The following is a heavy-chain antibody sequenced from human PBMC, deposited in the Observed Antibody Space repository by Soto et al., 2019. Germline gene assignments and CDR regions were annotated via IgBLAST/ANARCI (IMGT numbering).Heavy chain of an antibody. CDR1: GYTFTSYA. CDR2: INAGNGNT. D-gene: IGHD3-10*02. V-gene: IGHV1-3*01. CDR3: ARALLFDYYPYGMDV. J-gene: IGHJ6*02. Sequence: ASVKVSCKASGYTFTSYAMHWVRQAPGQRLEWMGWINAGNGNTKYSQKFQGRVTITRDTSASTAYMELSSLRSEDTAVYYCARALLFDYYPYGMDVWGQGTRVTVSS.